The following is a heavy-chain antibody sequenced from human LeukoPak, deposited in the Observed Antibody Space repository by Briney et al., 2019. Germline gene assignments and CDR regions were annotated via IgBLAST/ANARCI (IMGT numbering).Heavy chain of an antibody. CDR3: ARDCSSTSCFHFYYYYYYGMDV. J-gene: IGHJ6*02. D-gene: IGHD2-2*01. V-gene: IGHV1-18*01. Sequence: ASVKVSCKASGYTFTSYGISWVRQAPGQGLEWMGWISAYNGNTNYAQKLQGRVTMTTDTSTSTAYMELRSLRSDDTAVCYCARDCSSTSCFHFYYYYYYGMDVWGQGTTVTVSS. CDR2: ISAYNGNT. CDR1: GYTFTSYG.